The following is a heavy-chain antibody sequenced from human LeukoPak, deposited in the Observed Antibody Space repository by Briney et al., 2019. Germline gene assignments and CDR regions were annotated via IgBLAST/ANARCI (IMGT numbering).Heavy chain of an antibody. CDR2: ISSNGGST. CDR3: ARAKRWLQSTPDY. V-gene: IGHV3-64*01. D-gene: IGHD5-24*01. J-gene: IGHJ4*02. Sequence: HPGGSLRLSCAASGFTFSSYAMHWVRQAPGKGLEYVSAISSNGGSTYYANSVKGRFTNSRDNSKNTLYLQMGSLRAEDMAVYYCARAKRWLQSTPDYWGQGTLVTVSS. CDR1: GFTFSSYA.